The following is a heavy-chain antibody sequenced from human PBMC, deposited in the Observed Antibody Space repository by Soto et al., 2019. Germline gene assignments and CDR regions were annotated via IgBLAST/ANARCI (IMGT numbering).Heavy chain of an antibody. J-gene: IGHJ4*02. CDR3: ARDNVPSDFFDS. CDR2: ISSRSSYI. V-gene: IGHV3-21*01. D-gene: IGHD2-8*01. Sequence: LRLSCSASGFTFNIHNMNWVRQAPGKGMEWVSSISSRSSYIYYSDSVKGRFTISRDNAKNSLYLQMNSLRAEDTAVYYCARDNVPSDFFDSWGQGTLVTVSS. CDR1: GFTFNIHN.